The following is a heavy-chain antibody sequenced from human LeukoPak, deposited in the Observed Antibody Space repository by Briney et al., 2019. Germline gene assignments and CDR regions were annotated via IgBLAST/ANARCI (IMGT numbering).Heavy chain of an antibody. CDR2: FYYSGNT. CDR1: GGSISSSSYY. J-gene: IGHJ4*02. V-gene: IGHV4-39*01. CDR3: ARTAGVAVAGSRQYFDY. Sequence: SDTLSLTCSVSGGSISSSSYYWVWIRQPPGKGLEGIGSFYYSGNTYYNPSLKSRVTISVDTSKNEFSLKLRAVTAADTAVYYCARTAGVAVAGSRQYFDYWGQGTLVTVSS. D-gene: IGHD6-19*01.